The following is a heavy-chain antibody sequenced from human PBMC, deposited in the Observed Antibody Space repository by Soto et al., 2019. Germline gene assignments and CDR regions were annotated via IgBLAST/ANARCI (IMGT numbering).Heavy chain of an antibody. J-gene: IGHJ6*02. CDR1: GFTFSSYG. CDR3: ARYCSGGSCYPYYYGMDV. D-gene: IGHD2-15*01. Sequence: QVHLVESGGGVVQPGRSLRLSCAASGFTFSSYGMHWVRQAPGKGLEWVALTWYDGSKKYYADSVKGRFTISNDNSKNTLYLQMNSLRVDDTAVYYCARYCSGGSCYPYYYGMDVWGQGTTVTVSS. V-gene: IGHV3-33*01. CDR2: TWYDGSKK.